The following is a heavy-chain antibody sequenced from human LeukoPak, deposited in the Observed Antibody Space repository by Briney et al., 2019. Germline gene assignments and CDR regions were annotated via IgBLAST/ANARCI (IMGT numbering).Heavy chain of an antibody. CDR3: ARDPGSVAR. J-gene: IGHJ4*02. Sequence: PGGSLGLSCATSGFSFSSYGMNWVRQAPGKGLEWVSYIGGWSSPTDYADSVKGRFTISRDNTRNSLNNLTVEDTAVYYCARDPGSVARWGQGSLVFVSS. V-gene: IGHV3-48*04. D-gene: IGHD4-23*01. CDR2: IGGWSSPT. CDR1: GFSFSSYG.